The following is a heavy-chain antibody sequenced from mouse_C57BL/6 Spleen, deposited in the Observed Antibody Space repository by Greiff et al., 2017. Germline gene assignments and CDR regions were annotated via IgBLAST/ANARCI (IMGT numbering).Heavy chain of an antibody. Sequence: EVNVVESGGGLVKPGGSLKLSCAASGFTFSSYAMSWVRQTPEKRLEWVATISDGGSYTYYPDNVKGRFTISRDNAKNNLYLQMSHLKSEDTAMYYCARDGYYGSSDYWGQGTTLTVSS. CDR1: GFTFSSYA. V-gene: IGHV5-4*01. CDR3: ARDGYYGSSDY. J-gene: IGHJ2*01. CDR2: ISDGGSYT. D-gene: IGHD1-1*01.